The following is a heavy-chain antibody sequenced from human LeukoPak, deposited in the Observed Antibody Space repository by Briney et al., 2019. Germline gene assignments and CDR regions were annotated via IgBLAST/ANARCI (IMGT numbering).Heavy chain of an antibody. J-gene: IGHJ5*02. V-gene: IGHV4-59*01. CDR3: ARGGYSYGYLNWFDP. Sequence: SETLSLTCTVSVGSISSYYWSWMRQPPGKGLEWVGYVYYSGNSNYNHSLKSRVTISVDTSKNQFSLKLSSVTAADTAVYYCARGGYSYGYLNWFDPWGQGTLVTVSS. CDR2: VYYSGNS. CDR1: VGSISSYY. D-gene: IGHD5-18*01.